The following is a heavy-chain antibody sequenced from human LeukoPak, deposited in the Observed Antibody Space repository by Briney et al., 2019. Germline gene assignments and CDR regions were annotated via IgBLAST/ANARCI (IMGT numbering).Heavy chain of an antibody. J-gene: IGHJ5*02. V-gene: IGHV4-4*02. CDR2: IYHSGST. CDR3: ARDRVDGSGSENWFDP. CDR1: GGSISSSNW. Sequence: PSETLSLTCTVSGGSISSSNWWSWVRQPPGKGLEWIGEIYHSGSTNYNPSLKSRVTISVDKSKNQFSLKLSSVTAADTAVYYCARDRVDGSGSENWFDPWGQGTLVTVSS. D-gene: IGHD3-10*01.